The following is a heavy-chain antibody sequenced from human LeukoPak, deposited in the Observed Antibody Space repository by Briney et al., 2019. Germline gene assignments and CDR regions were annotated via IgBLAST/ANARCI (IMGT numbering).Heavy chain of an antibody. CDR3: ASSPGITMVRGVSYYFDY. J-gene: IGHJ4*02. V-gene: IGHV1-69*13. CDR1: GYTFTSYG. CDR2: IIPIFGTA. D-gene: IGHD3-10*01. Sequence: SVKVSCKASGYTFTSYGISWVRQAPGQGLEWMGGIIPIFGTANYAQKFQGRVTITADESTSTAYMELSSLRSEDTAVYYCASSPGITMVRGVSYYFDYWGQGTLVTVSS.